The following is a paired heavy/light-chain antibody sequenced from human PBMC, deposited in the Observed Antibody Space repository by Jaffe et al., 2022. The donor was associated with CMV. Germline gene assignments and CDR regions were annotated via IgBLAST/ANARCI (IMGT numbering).Heavy chain of an antibody. CDR3: ARRYYTSSSGWWFDP. CDR1: GDSISSHNYY. D-gene: IGHD6-6*01. CDR2: LSYSGRV. J-gene: IGHJ5*02. Sequence: QLQLQESGPGLVKPSETLSLTCIVSGDSISSHNYYWGWIRQPPGKGLEWIGSLSYSGRVDYNPSLKSRVTISIDTSKNQFSLKLVSVTATDTAVYFCARRYYTSSSGWWFDPWGQGTLVTVSS. V-gene: IGHV4-39*01.
Light chain of an antibody. Sequence: QSALSQPPSASGSPGQSITISCTGTSSDIGAYNYVSWYQQHPDKAPRLMIYEVTERPSGVPDRFSGSKSGNTASLTVSGLQAEDEADYYCSSHAGRDNLVVFGGGTKLTVL. V-gene: IGLV2-8*01. CDR3: SSHAGRDNLVV. CDR2: EVT. CDR1: SSDIGAYNY. J-gene: IGLJ2*01.